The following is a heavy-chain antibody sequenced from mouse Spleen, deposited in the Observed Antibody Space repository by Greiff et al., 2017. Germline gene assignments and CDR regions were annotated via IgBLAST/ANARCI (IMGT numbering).Heavy chain of an antibody. D-gene: IGHD4-1*01. CDR2: IDPSDSYT. CDR3: ARGRTGTGAMDY. V-gene: IGHV1-50*01. Sequence: QVQLQQSGAELVKPGASVKLSCKASGYTFTSYWMQWVKQRPGQGLEWIGEIDPSDSYTNYNQKFKGKATLTVDTSSSTAYMQLSSLTSEDSAVYYCARGRTGTGAMDYWGQGTSVTVSS. J-gene: IGHJ4*01. CDR1: GYTFTSYW.